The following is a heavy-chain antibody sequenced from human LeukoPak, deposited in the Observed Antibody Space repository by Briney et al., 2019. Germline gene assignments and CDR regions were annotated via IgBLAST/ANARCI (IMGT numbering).Heavy chain of an antibody. Sequence: GGSLRLSCAASGFTFSTYWMSWVRQAPGKGLEWVAVISYDGSNKYYADSVKGRFTISRDNSKNTLYLQMNSLRAEDTAVYYCAKDRGSGWYPNWFDPWGQGTLVTVSS. D-gene: IGHD6-19*01. J-gene: IGHJ5*02. CDR2: ISYDGSNK. V-gene: IGHV3-30*18. CDR3: AKDRGSGWYPNWFDP. CDR1: GFTFSTYW.